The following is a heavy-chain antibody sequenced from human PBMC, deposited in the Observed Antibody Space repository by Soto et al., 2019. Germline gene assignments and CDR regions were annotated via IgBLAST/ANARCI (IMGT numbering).Heavy chain of an antibody. Sequence: EVQLLESGGGLVQPGGSLRLSCAASAFTFSSYGMSWVRQATGKGLEWVSAISGGGDNTYYADSVKGRFTISRDNSKNTLYLQMNSLTAQDTAVYYSAKTLNYYGSGSPDYWGQGTLVTVSS. V-gene: IGHV3-23*01. CDR3: AKTLNYYGSGSPDY. CDR1: AFTFSSYG. D-gene: IGHD3-10*01. J-gene: IGHJ4*02. CDR2: ISGGGDNT.